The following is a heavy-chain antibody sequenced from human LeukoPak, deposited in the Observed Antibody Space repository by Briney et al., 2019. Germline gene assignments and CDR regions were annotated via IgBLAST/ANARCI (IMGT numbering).Heavy chain of an antibody. CDR2: INHSGST. D-gene: IGHD2/OR15-2a*01. J-gene: IGHJ6*03. CDR3: ARIGSFYMDV. V-gene: IGHV4-34*01. Sequence: SEPLSLTCAVYGGSFSGYYWSWIRQPPGKGLEWIGEINHSGSTNDNPSLKSRVTISVDTSKNQFSLKLSSVTAADTAVYYCARIGSFYMDVWGKGTTVTVSS. CDR1: GGSFSGYY.